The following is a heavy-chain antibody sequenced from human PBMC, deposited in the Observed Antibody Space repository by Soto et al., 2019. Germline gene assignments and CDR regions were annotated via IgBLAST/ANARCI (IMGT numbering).Heavy chain of an antibody. CDR2: INPTGGPT. Sequence: GASVKVSCKASGYTFAYYFIHWVRQAPGQGLEWMGVINPTGGPTSYAQKFQGRVSMTRDTSTSTVYMELSTLRYEDTAIYYCARAEELATIRFEHWGQGTLVTVSS. CDR3: ARAEELATIRFEH. CDR1: GYTFAYYF. D-gene: IGHD3-10*01. J-gene: IGHJ4*02. V-gene: IGHV1-46*01.